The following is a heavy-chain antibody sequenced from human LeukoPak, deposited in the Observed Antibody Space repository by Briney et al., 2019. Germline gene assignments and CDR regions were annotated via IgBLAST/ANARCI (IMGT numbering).Heavy chain of an antibody. CDR3: ARGGAPGIAAAKFN. CDR1: GFTFSIYA. J-gene: IGHJ4*02. CDR2: ISSNGGST. Sequence: TGGSLRLSCAASGFTFSIYAMHWVRQAPGKGLEYVSAISSNGGSTYYADSVKGRFTISRDNSKNTLYLQMGSLRAEDMAVYYCARGGAPGIAAAKFNWGQGTLVTVSS. D-gene: IGHD6-13*01. V-gene: IGHV3-64*02.